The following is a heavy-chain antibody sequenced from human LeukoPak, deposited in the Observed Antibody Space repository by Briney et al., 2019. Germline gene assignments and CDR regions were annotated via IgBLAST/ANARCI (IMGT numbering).Heavy chain of an antibody. J-gene: IGHJ4*02. CDR3: ATDPFVMATTQGHY. CDR2: IIPIFGTA. CDR1: GGTFSSYA. Sequence: GSSVKVSCKASGGTFSSYAISWVRQAPGQGLEWMGGIIPIFGTANYAQKFQGRVTITADESTSTAYMELSSLRSEDTAVYYCATDPFVMATTQGHYWGQGTLVTVSS. V-gene: IGHV1-69*01. D-gene: IGHD5-24*01.